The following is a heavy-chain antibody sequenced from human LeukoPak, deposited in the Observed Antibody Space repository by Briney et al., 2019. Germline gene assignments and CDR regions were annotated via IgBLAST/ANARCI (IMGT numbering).Heavy chain of an antibody. CDR1: GFTFSSYS. D-gene: IGHD2-2*01. Sequence: GGSLRLSCAAFGFTFSSYSMNWVRQAPGKGLEWVSYISSSSSTIYYADSVKGRFTISRDNAKNSLYLQMNSLRAEDTAVYYCARDIVVVPAAPTAFDIWGQGTMVTVSS. CDR2: ISSSSSTI. J-gene: IGHJ3*02. CDR3: ARDIVVVPAAPTAFDI. V-gene: IGHV3-48*04.